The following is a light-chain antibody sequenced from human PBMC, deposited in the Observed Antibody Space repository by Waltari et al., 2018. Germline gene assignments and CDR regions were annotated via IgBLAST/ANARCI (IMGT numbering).Light chain of an antibody. CDR1: QSINRN. CDR3: QQRTDGLT. CDR2: DAS. Sequence: EVVLTQSPAPLSLSPGEGATLPCRASQSINRNLAWYQQKPGQAPRLLMYDASNRATGIPDRFSGSGSGTDFTLTITRLEPEDFAVYYCQQRTDGLTFGQGTRLEIK. V-gene: IGKV3-11*01. J-gene: IGKJ5*01.